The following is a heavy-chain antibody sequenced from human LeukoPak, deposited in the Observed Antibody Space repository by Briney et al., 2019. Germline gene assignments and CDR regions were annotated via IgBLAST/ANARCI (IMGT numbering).Heavy chain of an antibody. Sequence: SVKVSCKASGGTFSSYAISWVRQAPGQGLEWMGGIIPIFGTANYAQKSQGRVTITTDESTSTAYMELSSLRSEDTAVYYCARSSPAYTVAGTGWFDPWGQGTLVTVSS. J-gene: IGHJ5*02. CDR2: IIPIFGTA. D-gene: IGHD6-19*01. V-gene: IGHV1-69*05. CDR1: GGTFSSYA. CDR3: ARSSPAYTVAGTGWFDP.